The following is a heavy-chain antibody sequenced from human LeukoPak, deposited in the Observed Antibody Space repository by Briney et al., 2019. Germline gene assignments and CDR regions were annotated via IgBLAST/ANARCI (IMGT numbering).Heavy chain of an antibody. D-gene: IGHD3-16*01. CDR1: GGSISSYY. CDR2: IYYSGST. Sequence: SETLSLTCTVSGGSISSYYWSWIRQPPGKGLEWIGYIYYSGSTNYNPSLKSRVTISVDTSKNQFSLKLSSVTAADTAVYYCARITVGGAFDIWGRGTMVTVSS. J-gene: IGHJ3*02. CDR3: ARITVGGAFDI. V-gene: IGHV4-59*01.